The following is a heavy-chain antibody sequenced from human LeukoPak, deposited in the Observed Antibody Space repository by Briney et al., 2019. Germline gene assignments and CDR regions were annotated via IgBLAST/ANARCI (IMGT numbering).Heavy chain of an antibody. Sequence: ASVKVSCKASGYTFTSYDINWVRQATGQGLEWMGWMNPNSGNTGYAQKFQGRVTITRNTSISTAYMELSSLRAEDTAVYYCAKEMWIVGATSTDYWGQGTLVTVSS. CDR2: MNPNSGNT. J-gene: IGHJ4*02. V-gene: IGHV1-8*03. D-gene: IGHD1-26*01. CDR3: AKEMWIVGATSTDY. CDR1: GYTFTSYD.